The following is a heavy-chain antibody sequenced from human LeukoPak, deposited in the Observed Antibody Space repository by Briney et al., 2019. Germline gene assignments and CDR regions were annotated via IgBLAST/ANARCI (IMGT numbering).Heavy chain of an antibody. Sequence: GGSLRLSCAASGFTFSSYGMHWVRQAPGKGLEWVAVISYDGSNKYYADSVKGRFTISRDNSKNTLYLQMNSLRAEDTAVYYCAKEPYYDILTGYYYPDYWGQGTLVTVSS. V-gene: IGHV3-30*18. CDR3: AKEPYYDILTGYYYPDY. D-gene: IGHD3-9*01. J-gene: IGHJ4*02. CDR1: GFTFSSYG. CDR2: ISYDGSNK.